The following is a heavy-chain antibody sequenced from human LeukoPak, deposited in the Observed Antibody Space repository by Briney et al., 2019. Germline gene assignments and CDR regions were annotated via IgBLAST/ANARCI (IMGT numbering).Heavy chain of an antibody. Sequence: PGGSLRLSCAASGFTFSSYSMNWVRQAPGKGLEWISSISSSSSYIYSADSVKGRFTISRDNSKNTLYLQMNSLRAEDTAVYYCAREYVVVVPAAKRSYFDYWGQGTLVTVSS. CDR1: GFTFSSYS. CDR3: AREYVVVVPAAKRSYFDY. D-gene: IGHD2-2*01. J-gene: IGHJ4*02. V-gene: IGHV3-21*01. CDR2: ISSSSSYI.